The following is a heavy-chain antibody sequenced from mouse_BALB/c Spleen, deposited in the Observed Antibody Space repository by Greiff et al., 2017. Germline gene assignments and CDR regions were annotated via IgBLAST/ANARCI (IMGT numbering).Heavy chain of an antibody. CDR2: IDPANGNT. V-gene: IGHV14-3*02. Sequence: VQLKESGAELVKPGASVKLSCTASGFNIKDTYMHWVKQRPEQGLEWIGRIDPANGNTKYDPKFQGKATITADTSSNTAYLQLSSLTSEDTAVYYCARWDYYGSSLDYWGQGTTLTVSS. CDR3: ARWDYYGSSLDY. CDR1: GFNIKDTY. D-gene: IGHD1-1*01. J-gene: IGHJ2*01.